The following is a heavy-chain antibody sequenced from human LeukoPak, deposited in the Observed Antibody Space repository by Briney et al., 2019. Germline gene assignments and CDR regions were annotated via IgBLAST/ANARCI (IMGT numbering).Heavy chain of an antibody. CDR2: IKQDGSEK. Sequence: PGGSLRLSCEASGFTFSSHWMSWVRQAPGKGLEWVAIIKQDGSEKDYVDSVTGRFTISRDNAKNSLYLQMNSLRDEDTAVYYCARDTSACRYGMDVWGQGTTVTVSS. CDR3: ARDTSACRYGMDV. D-gene: IGHD6-19*01. J-gene: IGHJ6*02. V-gene: IGHV3-7*01. CDR1: GFTFSSHW.